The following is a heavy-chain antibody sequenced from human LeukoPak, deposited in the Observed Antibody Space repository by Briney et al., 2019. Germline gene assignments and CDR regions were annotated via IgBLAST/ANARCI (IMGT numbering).Heavy chain of an antibody. CDR1: GFTFSSYW. CDR3: ARVDSSWYYFDY. V-gene: IGHV3-74*01. CDR2: INSDGSST. Sequence: GGSLRLSCAASGFTFSSYWMHWVRQAPGKGLVWVSRINSDGSSTSYADSEKGRFTISRDNAKNTLYLQMNSLRAEDTAVYYCARVDSSWYYFDYWGQGTLVTVSS. J-gene: IGHJ4*02. D-gene: IGHD6-13*01.